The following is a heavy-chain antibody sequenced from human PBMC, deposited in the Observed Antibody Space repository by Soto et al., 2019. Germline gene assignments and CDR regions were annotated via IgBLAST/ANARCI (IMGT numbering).Heavy chain of an antibody. Sequence: EVQLVESGGGFIYPGGSLRLSCAASGLTISNAWMNWVRQAPGKGLEWVGRIKPNTEGGTTDYAAALKGRFTVSRDDSKTTLYLPMNSLKTADTAVYYCTTGSVEGVWGQGTTVTVSS. CDR1: GLTISNAW. J-gene: IGHJ6*02. V-gene: IGHV3-15*07. CDR2: IKPNTEGGTT. D-gene: IGHD2-15*01. CDR3: TTGSVEGV.